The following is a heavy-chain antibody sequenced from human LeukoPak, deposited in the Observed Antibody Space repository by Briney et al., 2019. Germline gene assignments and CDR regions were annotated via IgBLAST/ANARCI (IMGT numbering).Heavy chain of an antibody. J-gene: IGHJ5*02. Sequence: PSETLSLTCTVSGGSISSSSYYWGWIRQPPGKGLEWIGSIYYSGSTYYNPSLKSRVTISVDTSKNQFSLKLSSVTAANTAVYYCARSFNEQGDCSGGSCYFPWFDPWGQGTLVTVSS. V-gene: IGHV4-39*07. CDR3: ARSFNEQGDCSGGSCYFPWFDP. CDR1: GGSISSSSYY. D-gene: IGHD2-15*01. CDR2: IYYSGST.